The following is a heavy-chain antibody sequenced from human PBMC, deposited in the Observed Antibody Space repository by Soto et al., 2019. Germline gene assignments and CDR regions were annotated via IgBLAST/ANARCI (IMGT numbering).Heavy chain of an antibody. J-gene: IGHJ5*02. V-gene: IGHV4-39*01. Sequence: QLQLQESGPGLVKPSETLSLTCTVSGGSISSSSCYWGWIRQPPGKGLEWIGDSYYTGTTYYNPSLKRRVTIYVDTSTAQFSLKLSSVTAADTAIYYCVRLTSRISAASHVRSNWLVPWGPGTLVSVSS. CDR3: VRLTSRISAASHVRSNWLVP. CDR2: SYYTGTT. D-gene: IGHD2-15*01. CDR1: GGSISSSSCY.